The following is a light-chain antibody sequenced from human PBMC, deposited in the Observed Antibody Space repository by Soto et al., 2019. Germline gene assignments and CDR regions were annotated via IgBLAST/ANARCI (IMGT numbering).Light chain of an antibody. Sequence: MTQYPGKLSVSGGGIDTVDCRTSHSVNSHVAWYQQKPGQAPRLLLYGASTRATGIPVRFSGSGFGTEFTLPISSLQSEDVAVYYWQQYKNGRLFGQGTRLEI. CDR1: HSVNSH. CDR3: QQYKNGRL. V-gene: IGKV3-15*01. CDR2: GAS. J-gene: IGKJ5*01.